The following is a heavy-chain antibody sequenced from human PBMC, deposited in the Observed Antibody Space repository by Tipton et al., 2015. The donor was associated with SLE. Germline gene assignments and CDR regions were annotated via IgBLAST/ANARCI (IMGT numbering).Heavy chain of an antibody. D-gene: IGHD3-10*01. V-gene: IGHV4-34*01. Sequence: LRLSCAVYGGSFSGYYWSWIRQPPGKGLEWIGEINHSGSTNYNPSLKSRVTISVDTSKNQFSLKLSSVTAADTAVYYCARPMGDYWGQGTLVTVSS. CDR1: GGSFSGYY. J-gene: IGHJ4*02. CDR2: INHSGST. CDR3: ARPMGDY.